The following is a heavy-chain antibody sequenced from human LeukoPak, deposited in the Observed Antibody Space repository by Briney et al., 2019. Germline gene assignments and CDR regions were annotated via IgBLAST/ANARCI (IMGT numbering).Heavy chain of an antibody. Sequence: SETLSLTCAVSGGSISSGGYSWSWIRQPPGKGLEWIGYIYHSGSTYYNPSLKSRVTISVDRSKNQFSLKLSSVTAADTAVYYCARREPAAYGSGNAFDIWGQGTMVTVSS. V-gene: IGHV4-30-2*01. J-gene: IGHJ3*02. CDR1: GGSISSGGYS. D-gene: IGHD3-10*01. CDR3: ARREPAAYGSGNAFDI. CDR2: IYHSGST.